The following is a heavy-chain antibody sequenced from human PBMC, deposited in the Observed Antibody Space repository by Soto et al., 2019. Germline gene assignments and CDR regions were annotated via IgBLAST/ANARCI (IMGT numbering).Heavy chain of an antibody. V-gene: IGHV4-39*01. CDR1: GGSISSSSYY. CDR3: ARPSATPYYYDSRDWYFDL. J-gene: IGHJ2*01. D-gene: IGHD3-22*01. Sequence: QLQLQESGPGLVKPSETLSLTCTVSGGSISSSSYYWGWIRQPPGKGLEWIASIYFSGSTYYNPSLKSRATISVDTSKNQVSLKLRSVTAADTSVYYCARPSATPYYYDSRDWYFDLWGRGTLVTVSP. CDR2: IYFSGST.